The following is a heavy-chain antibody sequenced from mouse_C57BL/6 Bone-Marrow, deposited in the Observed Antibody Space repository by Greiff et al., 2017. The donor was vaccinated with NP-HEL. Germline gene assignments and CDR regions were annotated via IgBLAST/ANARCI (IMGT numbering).Heavy chain of an antibody. CDR1: GYTFTSYW. V-gene: IGHV1-5*01. Sequence: VQLQQSGTVLARPGASVKMSCKTSGYTFTSYWMHWVKQRPGQGLEWIGAIYPGNSDTSYNQKFKGKAKLTAVTSASTAYMGLSSLTNEDSAVYYYTRSYYSNYFDYWGQGTTLTVSS. CDR2: IYPGNSDT. D-gene: IGHD2-5*01. J-gene: IGHJ2*01. CDR3: TRSYYSNYFDY.